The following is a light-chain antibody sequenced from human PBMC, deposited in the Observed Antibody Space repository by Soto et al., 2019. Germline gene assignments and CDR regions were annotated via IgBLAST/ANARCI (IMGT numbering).Light chain of an antibody. CDR1: QSVSSY. V-gene: IGKV3-11*01. CDR2: DAS. CDR3: QQRSNWPLST. Sequence: EIVLTQSPATLSLSPGERATLSCRASQSVSSYLAWYQQKPGQAPRLLIYDASNRATGSPARFSGSGSGTDFTLTISSLEPEDFAVYYCQQRSNWPLSTFGPGTKVDI. J-gene: IGKJ3*01.